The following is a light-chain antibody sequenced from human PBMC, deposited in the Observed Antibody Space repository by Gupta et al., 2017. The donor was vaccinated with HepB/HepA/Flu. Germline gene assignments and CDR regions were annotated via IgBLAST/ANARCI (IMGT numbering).Light chain of an antibody. V-gene: IGKV3-15*01. CDR3: QQYNNWPLIT. Sequence: DIVMTQSPATLSVSPGESATLSCRASQSVSSNLAWYQQKPGQAPRLLIYGASTRATGIPARFSGSGSATEFTLTISSLQSEDFAVSYCQQYNNWPLITFGQGTRLEIK. J-gene: IGKJ5*01. CDR1: QSVSSN. CDR2: GAS.